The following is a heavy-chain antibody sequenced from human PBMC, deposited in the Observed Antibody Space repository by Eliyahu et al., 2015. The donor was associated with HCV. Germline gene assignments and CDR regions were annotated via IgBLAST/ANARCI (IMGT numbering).Heavy chain of an antibody. Sequence: EVQLVESGGGLVQPGGSLRLSCAASGFTFSSYWMSWVRQAPGKGLEWVANIKQDGSEKYYVDSVKGRFTISRDNAKNSLYLQMNSLRAEDTAVYYCARDNRPRNWYFDLWGRGTLVTVSS. D-gene: IGHD1-14*01. CDR3: ARDNRPRNWYFDL. CDR2: IKQDGSEK. J-gene: IGHJ2*01. V-gene: IGHV3-7*01. CDR1: GFTFSSYW.